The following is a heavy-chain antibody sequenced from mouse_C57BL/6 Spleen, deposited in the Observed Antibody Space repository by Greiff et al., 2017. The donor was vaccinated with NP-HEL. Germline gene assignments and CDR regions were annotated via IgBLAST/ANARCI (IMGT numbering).Heavy chain of an antibody. CDR3: ARGDYGSSFAY. CDR1: GYTFTSYW. V-gene: IGHV1-69*01. Sequence: QVQLQQPGAELVMPGASVKLSCKASGYTFTSYWMHWVKQRPGQGLEWIGEIDPSDSYTNYNQKFKGKSTLTVDKSSSTAYMQLSSLTSEDSAVYYCARGDYGSSFAYWAKGLWSLSLQ. D-gene: IGHD1-1*01. CDR2: IDPSDSYT. J-gene: IGHJ3*01.